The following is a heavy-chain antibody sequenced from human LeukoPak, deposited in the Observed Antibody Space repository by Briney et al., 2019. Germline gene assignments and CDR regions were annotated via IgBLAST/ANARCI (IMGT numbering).Heavy chain of an antibody. V-gene: IGHV1-18*01. CDR3: AISMVAIAKRYYFDY. Sequence: GASVTVSCTASGYTFTSYGISWVRQAPGQGREWMGWISAYNGNTNYAQKLQGRVTMTTDTSTSTAYMELRSLRSDDTAVYYCAISMVAIAKRYYFDYWGQGTLVTVSS. D-gene: IGHD5-12*01. J-gene: IGHJ4*02. CDR2: ISAYNGNT. CDR1: GYTFTSYG.